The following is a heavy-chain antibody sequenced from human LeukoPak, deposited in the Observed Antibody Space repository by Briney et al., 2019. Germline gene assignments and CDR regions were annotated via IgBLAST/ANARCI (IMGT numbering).Heavy chain of an antibody. CDR2: IGGSNGIT. CDR3: ARNENSGWGYFDY. D-gene: IGHD5-12*01. J-gene: IGHJ4*02. Sequence: PGGSLRLSCAASGLTFSSYWMSWVRQAPGKGLEWVSVIGGSNGITFYVGSVKGRFTISRDNSKDMLYLQMNSLRAEDTAVYYCARNENSGWGYFDYWGQGTLVTVSS. CDR1: GLTFSSYW. V-gene: IGHV3-23*01.